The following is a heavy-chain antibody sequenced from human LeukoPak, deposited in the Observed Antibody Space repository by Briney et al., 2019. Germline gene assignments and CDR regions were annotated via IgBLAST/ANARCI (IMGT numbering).Heavy chain of an antibody. CDR1: GFTFSRYD. J-gene: IGHJ4*02. Sequence: GGSLRLSCAASGFTFSRYDMHWVRQPTGKGLEWGSIIGTAGDTYYPGSVKGRFTISRENAKNSLYLQMNCLRAGDTAVYYCARGQPGWGLDYWGQGTLVTVSS. CDR2: IGTAGDT. CDR3: ARGQPGWGLDY. V-gene: IGHV3-13*04. D-gene: IGHD1-26*01.